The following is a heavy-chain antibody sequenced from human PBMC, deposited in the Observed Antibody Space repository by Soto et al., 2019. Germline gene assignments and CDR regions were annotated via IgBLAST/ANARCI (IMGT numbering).Heavy chain of an antibody. J-gene: IGHJ5*02. Sequence: KTSETLFLTCTVSGGSISSGGYYWSWIRQHPGKGLEWIGYIYYSGSTYYNPSLKSRVTISVDTSKNQFSLNLSSVTAADTAVYYCARAGHSSSSEGANWFDPWGQGTLVTVSS. CDR2: IYYSGST. D-gene: IGHD6-6*01. V-gene: IGHV4-31*03. CDR1: GGSISSGGYY. CDR3: ARAGHSSSSEGANWFDP.